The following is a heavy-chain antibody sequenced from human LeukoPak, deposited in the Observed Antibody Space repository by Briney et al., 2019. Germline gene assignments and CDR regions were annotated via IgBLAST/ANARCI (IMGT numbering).Heavy chain of an antibody. CDR3: SSHPASDAGAFDP. J-gene: IGHJ5*02. V-gene: IGHV4-59*01. Sequence: SETLSLTCTVSGGSISSYYWSWIRQPPGKGLEWVGYIYYSGSTNYNPSLKSRVTISVDTSKNQFSLKLSSVTAADTAVYYFSSHPASDAGAFDPWGQGTLVTVSS. D-gene: IGHD4/OR15-4a*01. CDR1: GGSISSYY. CDR2: IYYSGST.